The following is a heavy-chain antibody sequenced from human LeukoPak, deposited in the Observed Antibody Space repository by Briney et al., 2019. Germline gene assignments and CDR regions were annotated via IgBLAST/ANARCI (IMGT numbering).Heavy chain of an antibody. V-gene: IGHV1-69*04. D-gene: IGHD6-19*01. J-gene: IGHJ4*02. CDR1: GGTFSSYT. CDR3: ARDRDSSGWFDY. CDR2: IIPILGIA. Sequence: SVKVSCKASGGTFSSYTISWVRQAPGQGLEWMGRIIPILGIANYAQKFQGRVTMTRDTSTSTVYMELSSLRSEDTAVYYCARDRDSSGWFDYWGQGTLVTVSS.